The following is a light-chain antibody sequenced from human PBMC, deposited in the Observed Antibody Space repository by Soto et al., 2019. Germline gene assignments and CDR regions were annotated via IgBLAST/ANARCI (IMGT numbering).Light chain of an antibody. V-gene: IGKV3-20*01. J-gene: IGKJ5*01. CDR1: QSVSSSY. CDR2: GAS. Sequence: EIVLTQSPATLSLSPGERATLSCRASQSVSSSYLAWYQQKPGQAPRLLIYGASSRATGITDRFSGSGSGTDFTLTIRRLEPEEFAVYDCQQYGSSPITVGQWARLEIK. CDR3: QQYGSSPIT.